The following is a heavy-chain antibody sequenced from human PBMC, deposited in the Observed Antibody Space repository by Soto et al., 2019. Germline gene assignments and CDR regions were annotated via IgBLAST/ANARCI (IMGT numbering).Heavy chain of an antibody. CDR2: INPNSGGT. V-gene: IGHV1-18*01. J-gene: IGHJ4*02. CDR3: ARLAPHCSSTSCYARVRYYYGSGIDY. Sequence: ASVKVSCKASGGTFSSYAISLVRQAPGQGLEWMGWINPNSGGTNYAQKLQGRVTMTTDTSTSTAYMELRSLRSDDTAVYYCARLAPHCSSTSCYARVRYYYGSGIDYWGQGTLVTVSS. D-gene: IGHD2-2*01. CDR1: GGTFSSYA.